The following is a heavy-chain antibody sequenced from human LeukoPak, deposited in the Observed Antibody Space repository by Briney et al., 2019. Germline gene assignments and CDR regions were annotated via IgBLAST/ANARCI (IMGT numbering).Heavy chain of an antibody. CDR2: IKHNGNEE. D-gene: IGHD5-12*01. V-gene: IGHV3-7*03. CDR3: ARGYSGYVD. Sequence: GGSLRLSCAVSGFTFSSYEMNWVRQAPGKGLEWVANIKHNGNEEYYVDSVKGRFTISRDNAKNSLYLQMNSLRAEDTAMYYCARGYSGYVDWGQGTLVTVFS. J-gene: IGHJ4*02. CDR1: GFTFSSYE.